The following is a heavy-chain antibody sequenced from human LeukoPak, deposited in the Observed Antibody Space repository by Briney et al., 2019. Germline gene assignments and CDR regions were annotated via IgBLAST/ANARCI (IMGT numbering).Heavy chain of an antibody. Sequence: GGSLRLSCLASGFTFSNSWMTWVRQAPGKGLEWVSSISGSGDATKYADSVMGRFTISRDNSKNTLSLQMNSLRAEDTAVYYCAKGESGSYHTLINDAFDIWGQGTMVTVSS. D-gene: IGHD1-26*01. CDR2: ISGSGDAT. J-gene: IGHJ3*02. CDR3: AKGESGSYHTLINDAFDI. CDR1: GFTFSNSW. V-gene: IGHV3-23*01.